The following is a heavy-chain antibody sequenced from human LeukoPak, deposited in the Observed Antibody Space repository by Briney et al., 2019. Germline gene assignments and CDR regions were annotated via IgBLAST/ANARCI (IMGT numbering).Heavy chain of an antibody. CDR3: AKLGRGTALAGNGYFDY. V-gene: IGHV3-7*03. D-gene: IGHD6-19*01. J-gene: IGHJ4*02. Sequence: GGSLRLSCAASGFTSSSYWMSWVRQAPGKGLEWVANIKQDGSEKYYVDSVKGRFTISRDNAKNSLYLQINSLSADDTAVYYCAKLGRGTALAGNGYFDYWGQGTLVTVSS. CDR2: IKQDGSEK. CDR1: GFTSSSYW.